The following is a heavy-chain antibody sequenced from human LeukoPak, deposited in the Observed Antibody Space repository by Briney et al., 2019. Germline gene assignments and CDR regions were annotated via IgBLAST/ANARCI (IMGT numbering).Heavy chain of an antibody. V-gene: IGHV3-30*04. J-gene: IGHJ3*02. Sequence: GGSLRLSCAASGFTFSTSTMHWVRQAPGKGLEWVAGMSYDGSHKYYVDSVRGRFTISRDNSKNTLYLETNTLGGEDTAVYHCARESFNIWGQGTMVTVSS. CDR1: GFTFSTST. CDR3: ARESFNI. CDR2: MSYDGSHK.